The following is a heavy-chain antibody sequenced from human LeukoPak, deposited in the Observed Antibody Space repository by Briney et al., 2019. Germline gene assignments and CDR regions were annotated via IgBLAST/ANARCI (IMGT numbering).Heavy chain of an antibody. V-gene: IGHV4-59*01. CDR1: GGSFSDYY. Sequence: ETLSLTCTVSGGSFSDYYWSWIRQPPGKGLEWIGYIYYSGSTNYNPSLKSRVTISVDTSKNQFSLKLSSVTAADTAVYYCARHSGGHSGYDEDYYYYYGMDVWGQGTTVTVSS. CDR2: IYYSGST. CDR3: ARHSGGHSGYDEDYYYYYGMDV. J-gene: IGHJ6*02. D-gene: IGHD5-12*01.